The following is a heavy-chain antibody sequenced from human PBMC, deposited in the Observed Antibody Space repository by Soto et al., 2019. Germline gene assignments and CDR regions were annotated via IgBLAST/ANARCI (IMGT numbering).Heavy chain of an antibody. J-gene: IGHJ6*03. CDR3: ARVITIFGVVPHYYYYMDV. D-gene: IGHD3-3*01. Sequence: ASVKVSCKASGYTFASYDSKWVRQATGQGLEWMGWMNPNSGNTGYAQKFQGRVTMTRNTSISTAYMELSSLRSEDTAVYYCARVITIFGVVPHYYYYMDVWGKGTTLTVSS. CDR2: MNPNSGNT. CDR1: GYTFASYD. V-gene: IGHV1-8*01.